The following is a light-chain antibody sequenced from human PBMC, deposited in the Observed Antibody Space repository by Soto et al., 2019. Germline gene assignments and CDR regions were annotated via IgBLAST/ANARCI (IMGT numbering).Light chain of an antibody. CDR2: GAS. Sequence: EIVMTQSPATLSVSPGESVTLSCRASLTMNNNIAWYQHKPGQAPRLLIFGASSTATGVPGRFSGSGFGKEFTLRISSLQSEDFAVYYCQQYNERPPWTFGQGTTVEMK. J-gene: IGKJ1*01. CDR1: LTMNNN. CDR3: QQYNERPPWT. V-gene: IGKV3-15*01.